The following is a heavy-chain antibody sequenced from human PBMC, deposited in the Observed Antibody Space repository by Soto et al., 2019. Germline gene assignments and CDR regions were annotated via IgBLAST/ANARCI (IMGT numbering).Heavy chain of an antibody. CDR1: GDTFSSYA. CDR2: IIPIFGTA. Sequence: QVQLVQSGAEVKKPGSSVKVSCKASGDTFSSYAISWVRQAPGQGLEWMGGIIPIFGTANYAQKFQGRVTIPADQSTSTAYMELSSLRSEDTAVYYCARDGSGSRSRASPMDVWGQGTMVTVSS. D-gene: IGHD3-22*01. J-gene: IGHJ6*02. V-gene: IGHV1-69*01. CDR3: ARDGSGSRSRASPMDV.